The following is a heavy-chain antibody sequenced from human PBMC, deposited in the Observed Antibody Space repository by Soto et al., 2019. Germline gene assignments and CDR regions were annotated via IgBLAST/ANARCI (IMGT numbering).Heavy chain of an antibody. CDR2: IYYSGST. J-gene: IGHJ3*02. CDR1: GGSISSYY. CDR3: ARADYGGNSDAFDI. Sequence: QVQLQESGPGLVKPSETLSLTCTVSGGSISSYYWSWIRQPPGKGLEWIGYIYYSGSTNYNPSLKSRVTISVDTSKNQCSLKLSSGTAADTAVYYCARADYGGNSDAFDIWGQGTMVTVSS. V-gene: IGHV4-59*01. D-gene: IGHD4-17*01.